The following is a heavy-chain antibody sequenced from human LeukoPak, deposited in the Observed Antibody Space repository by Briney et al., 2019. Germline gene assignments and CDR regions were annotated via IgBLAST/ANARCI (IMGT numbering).Heavy chain of an antibody. Sequence: GASVKVSCKASGYTFTSYAMHWVRQAPGQRLEWMGWINAGNGNTKYSQEFQGRVTITRDTSASTAYMEVRGLRSEDMAVYYCARTPTIRTGTTSDYYMDVWGKGTTVTVSS. V-gene: IGHV1-3*03. J-gene: IGHJ6*03. CDR1: GYTFTSYA. D-gene: IGHD1-1*01. CDR2: INAGNGNT. CDR3: ARTPTIRTGTTSDYYMDV.